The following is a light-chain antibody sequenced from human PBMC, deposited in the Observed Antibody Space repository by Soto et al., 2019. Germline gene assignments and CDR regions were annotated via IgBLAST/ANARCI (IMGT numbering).Light chain of an antibody. Sequence: DIQMTQSPSTMSASVGDRVTITCRASQSISSWLAWYQQKPGKAPKLLIYDASSLESGVPSRFSGSGSGTEFTLTISSMTPDDFATYDCQQYNSYWTFGQGTKVDIK. CDR3: QQYNSYWT. V-gene: IGKV1-5*01. J-gene: IGKJ1*01. CDR1: QSISSW. CDR2: DAS.